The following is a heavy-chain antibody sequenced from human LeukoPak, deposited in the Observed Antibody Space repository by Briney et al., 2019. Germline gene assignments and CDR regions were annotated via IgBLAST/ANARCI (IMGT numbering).Heavy chain of an antibody. J-gene: IGHJ2*01. Sequence: ASVKVSCKASGYTFTSYGISWVRQAPGQGLEWMGWISAYNGNTNYAQKLQGRVTMTTDTSTSTAYMELRSLRSDDTAVYYCVRDLQIVINEDWYFDLWGRGTLVTVSS. D-gene: IGHD3-10*01. CDR2: ISAYNGNT. V-gene: IGHV1-18*01. CDR1: GYTFTSYG. CDR3: VRDLQIVINEDWYFDL.